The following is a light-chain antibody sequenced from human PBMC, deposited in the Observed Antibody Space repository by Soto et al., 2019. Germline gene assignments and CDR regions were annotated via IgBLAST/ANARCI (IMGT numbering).Light chain of an antibody. J-gene: IGKJ1*01. CDR1: QSVPGNY. CDR2: GVS. V-gene: IGKV3-20*01. CDR3: QQYTSPPWT. Sequence: EIVLTQSPGTLSLSPGERATLSCRASQSVPGNYLAWLQQKPGQAPRVLIYGVSMRATGIPDRFSGSGSGTDFTLTISRLEPEDFAIYFCQQYTSPPWTLGQGTKVETK.